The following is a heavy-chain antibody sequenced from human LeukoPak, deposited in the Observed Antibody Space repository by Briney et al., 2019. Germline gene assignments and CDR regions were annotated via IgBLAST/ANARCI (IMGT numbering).Heavy chain of an antibody. CDR3: ARSQQLYYYYYYYMDV. Sequence: GASVKVSCKASGYTFTSYGISWVRQAPGQGLEWMGWISAYNGNTNYAQKLQGRVTMTTDTSTSTAYMELRSLRSDDTAVYYCARSQQLYYYYYYYMDVWGKGTTATVSS. CDR1: GYTFTSYG. V-gene: IGHV1-18*01. J-gene: IGHJ6*03. D-gene: IGHD6-13*01. CDR2: ISAYNGNT.